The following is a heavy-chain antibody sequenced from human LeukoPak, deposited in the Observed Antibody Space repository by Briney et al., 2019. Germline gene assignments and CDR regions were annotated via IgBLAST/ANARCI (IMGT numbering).Heavy chain of an antibody. Sequence: SGTLSLTCAVSGGSISSSNWWSWVRQPSGKGLEWIGEIYHSGSTNYNPSLKSRVTISVDKSKNQFSLKLSSVTAADTAVYYCARIPVGGTMVRGVRDWGQGTLVTVSS. J-gene: IGHJ4*02. CDR2: IYHSGST. D-gene: IGHD3-10*01. CDR1: GGSISSSNW. V-gene: IGHV4-4*02. CDR3: ARIPVGGTMVRGVRD.